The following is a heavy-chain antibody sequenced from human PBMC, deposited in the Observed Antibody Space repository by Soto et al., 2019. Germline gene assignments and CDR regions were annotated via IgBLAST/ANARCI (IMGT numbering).Heavy chain of an antibody. J-gene: IGHJ5*02. CDR3: ARDLAVAPQPQGWLDP. D-gene: IGHD6-19*01. CDR1: GYTFTSYY. Sequence: ASVKVSCKASGYTFTSYYMHWVRQAPGQGLEWMGIINPSGGSTSYAQKFQGRVTMTRDTSTSTVYMELSSLRSEDTAVYYCARDLAVAPQPQGWLDPWGQGTVVTVFS. CDR2: INPSGGST. V-gene: IGHV1-46*01.